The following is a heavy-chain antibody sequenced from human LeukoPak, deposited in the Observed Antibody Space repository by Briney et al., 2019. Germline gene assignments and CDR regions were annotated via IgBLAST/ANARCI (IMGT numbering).Heavy chain of an antibody. CDR1: GFTFGDYA. D-gene: IGHD5-24*01. J-gene: IGHJ5*02. Sequence: GRSLRLSCTASGFTFGDYAMSWVRQAPGKGLEWVGFIRSKAYGGTTEYAASVKGRFTISRDDSKSIAYLQMNSLKTEDTAVYYCTRVINPETATSSWGQGTLVTVSS. CDR2: IRSKAYGGTT. V-gene: IGHV3-49*04. CDR3: TRVINPETATSS.